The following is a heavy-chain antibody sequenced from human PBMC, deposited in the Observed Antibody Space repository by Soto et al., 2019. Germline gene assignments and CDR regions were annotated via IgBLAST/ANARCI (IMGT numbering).Heavy chain of an antibody. Sequence: ASVKVSCKASGYTFTSYGISWVRQAPGQGLEWMGWISAYNGNTNYAQKFQGRVTITADESTSTAYMELSSLRSEDTAVYYCARRRVYDYVWGSYRPGAHFDYWGQETLVTVSS. CDR2: ISAYNGNT. CDR3: ARRRVYDYVWGSYRPGAHFDY. CDR1: GYTFTSYG. D-gene: IGHD3-16*01. J-gene: IGHJ4*02. V-gene: IGHV1-18*04.